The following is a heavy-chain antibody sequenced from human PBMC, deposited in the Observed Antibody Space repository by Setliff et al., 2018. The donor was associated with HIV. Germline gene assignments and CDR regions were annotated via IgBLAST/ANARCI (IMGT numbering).Heavy chain of an antibody. CDR1: GFTFSSYV. Sequence: GGSLRLSCTTSGFTFSSYVLHWVRQAPGKGLEWVAVMSTGGGIKICADSVKGRFTISRDNSRNTLFLQMNNLRPEDTATYYCVRDPIEGSPDYFDYWGQGALVTVSS. J-gene: IGHJ4*02. CDR2: MSTGGGIK. V-gene: IGHV3-30-3*01. CDR3: VRDPIEGSPDYFDY. D-gene: IGHD1-26*01.